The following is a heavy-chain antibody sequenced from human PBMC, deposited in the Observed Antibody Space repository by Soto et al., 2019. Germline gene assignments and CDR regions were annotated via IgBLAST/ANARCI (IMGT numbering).Heavy chain of an antibody. D-gene: IGHD2-15*01. V-gene: IGHV3-23*01. Sequence: GGSLRLSCAASGFTFSSYAMSWVRQAPGKGLEWVSAISGSGGSTYYADSVKGRFTISRDNSKNTLYLQMNSLRAEDTAVYYCAKASDIVVVVADNKIAVADYFDYWGQGNLVTVS. CDR3: AKASDIVVVVADNKIAVADYFDY. CDR2: ISGSGGST. CDR1: GFTFSSYA. J-gene: IGHJ4*02.